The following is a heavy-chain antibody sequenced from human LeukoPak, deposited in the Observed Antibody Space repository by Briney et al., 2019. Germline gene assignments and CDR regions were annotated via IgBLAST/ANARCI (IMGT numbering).Heavy chain of an antibody. CDR1: GGSISSTYYY. CDR3: ARGRYFASGNYYRGWFDP. V-gene: IGHV4-39*02. D-gene: IGHD3-10*01. Sequence: PSETLSLTCTVSGGSISSTYYYWGWIRQPPGKGLEWIGTIYYSGSTYYNPSLKSRVTISVDTSKNHFSLKLSSVTAADTAVYYCARGRYFASGNYYRGWFDPWGQGFLVTVSS. CDR2: IYYSGST. J-gene: IGHJ5*02.